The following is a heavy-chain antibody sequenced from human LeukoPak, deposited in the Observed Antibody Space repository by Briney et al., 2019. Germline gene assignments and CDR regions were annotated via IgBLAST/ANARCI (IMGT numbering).Heavy chain of an antibody. V-gene: IGHV1-2*02. CDR3: ARDKYTGYETFDY. CDR2: INPNNGGT. J-gene: IGHJ4*02. CDR1: GYTFTGYY. D-gene: IGHD5-12*01. Sequence: GASVKVSCKASGYTFTGYYIHWVRQAPGQGLEWMGWINPNNGGTNYAQKFQGRVTMTRDTSISTAYVELNRLTSDDTAVYYCARDKYTGYETFDYWGQGTPVTVSS.